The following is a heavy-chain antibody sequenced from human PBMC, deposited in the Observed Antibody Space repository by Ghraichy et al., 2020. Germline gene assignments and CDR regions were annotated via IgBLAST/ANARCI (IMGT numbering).Heavy chain of an antibody. CDR1: GFTFSDYY. CDR3: VRDPRITVTTPGGSFDS. D-gene: IGHD4-17*01. CDR2: ISGSGGTK. Sequence: GGSLRLSCAASGFTFSDYYMSWIRQAPGKGLEWLSYISGSGGTKHYADSVKGRFTISWDNAKKSLYLQMNSLRADDTAVYYCVRDPRITVTTPGGSFDSWGQGTLVTVSS. J-gene: IGHJ4*02. V-gene: IGHV3-11*01.